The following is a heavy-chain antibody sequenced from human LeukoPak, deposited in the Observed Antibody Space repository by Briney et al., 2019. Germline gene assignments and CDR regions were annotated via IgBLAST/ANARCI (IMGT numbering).Heavy chain of an antibody. CDR2: VGTGGDT. J-gene: IGHJ3*02. CDR3: ARRSAAAGIDAFDI. Sequence: GGSLRLSCSASGFSFRNYDMHWVRQPTGKGLEWVSAVGTGGDTYYAGSVKGRFTVVRENAKNTLYLQMSSLRAGDTAMYYCARRSAAAGIDAFDIWGQGTMVTVSS. D-gene: IGHD6-13*01. CDR1: GFSFRNYD. V-gene: IGHV3-13*01.